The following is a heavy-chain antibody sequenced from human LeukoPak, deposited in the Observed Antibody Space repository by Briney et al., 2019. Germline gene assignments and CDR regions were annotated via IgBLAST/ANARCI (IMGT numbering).Heavy chain of an antibody. CDR3: VREVTMVRGVITFYHYNGMDV. V-gene: IGHV1-18*01. CDR2: ISAYNGYT. J-gene: IGHJ6*02. D-gene: IGHD3-10*01. CDR1: GYTFTSYG. Sequence: ASVKVSCKASGYTFTSYGISWVRQAPGQGLEWMGWISAYNGYTSYARNFQGRDTMTTDASTTTAYMELRSLRSDDTAVYYCVREVTMVRGVITFYHYNGMDVWGQGTAVTVSS.